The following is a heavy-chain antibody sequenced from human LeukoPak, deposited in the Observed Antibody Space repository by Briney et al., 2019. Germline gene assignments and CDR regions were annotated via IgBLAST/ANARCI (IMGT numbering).Heavy chain of an antibody. CDR3: ARPRDNSGFYYSLDY. D-gene: IGHD3-22*01. J-gene: IGHJ4*02. CDR1: GFTFSTYA. Sequence: GGSLRLSCAASGFTFSTYAMHWVRQAPGKGLEWVAVISDDGSNKYYADSVKGRFTISRDNSKNTLNLQMNSLRAEDTAVYYCARPRDNSGFYYSLDYWGQGTLVTASS. V-gene: IGHV3-30*04. CDR2: ISDDGSNK.